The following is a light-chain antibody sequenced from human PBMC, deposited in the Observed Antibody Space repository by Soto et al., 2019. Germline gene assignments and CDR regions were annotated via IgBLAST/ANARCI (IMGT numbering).Light chain of an antibody. CDR1: QSVLYSSNNKHC. J-gene: IGKJ4*01. V-gene: IGKV4-1*01. Sequence: DIVLTQSPDSLAVSLGERATINCKSSQSVLYSSNNKHCLAWYQQKPGQTPKLLFYWASTRESGVPDRFSGSGSGTDFTLTISSLQTEDVAVYYCQQYYSTPLNFGAGTKVDIK. CDR3: QQYYSTPLN. CDR2: WAS.